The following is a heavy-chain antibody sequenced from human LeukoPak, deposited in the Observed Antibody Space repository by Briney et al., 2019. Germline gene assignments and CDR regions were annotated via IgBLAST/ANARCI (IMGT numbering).Heavy chain of an antibody. D-gene: IGHD2/OR15-2a*01. J-gene: IGHJ6*02. CDR3: AIRGVIWRMDV. Sequence: PGGSLRLSCAVSGFTVTSNYMSWVRQAPGKGLEWVSVVYPGGFTYHADSVKGRFTISRDTSKNTVYLQMNSLRAEDTAVYYCAIRGVIWRMDVWGQGTTVTVSS. CDR1: GFTVTSNY. V-gene: IGHV3-66*01. CDR2: VYPGGFT.